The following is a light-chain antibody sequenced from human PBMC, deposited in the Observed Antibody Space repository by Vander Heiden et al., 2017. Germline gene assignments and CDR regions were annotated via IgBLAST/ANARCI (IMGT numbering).Light chain of an antibody. CDR2: DAS. J-gene: IGKJ2*01. Sequence: EIVMTQSPATLSVSPGERATLSCRASQSVGANLAWYQQKPGQAPRLLIYDASTRATGVPARFGGSGSGTDFSLTISSLQSEDFAVYYCQQYNDWPPYTFGQGTKIDIK. CDR3: QQYNDWPPYT. CDR1: QSVGAN. V-gene: IGKV3-15*01.